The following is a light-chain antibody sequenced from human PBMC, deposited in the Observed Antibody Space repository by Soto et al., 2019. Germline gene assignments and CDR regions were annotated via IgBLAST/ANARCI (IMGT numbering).Light chain of an antibody. CDR1: QSVSSSY. J-gene: IGKJ1*01. CDR3: QQYGSPPWT. CDR2: GAS. Sequence: EIVLTQSPGTLSLSPGERATLSCRGSQSVSSSYLAWYQQKPGQAPRLLIYGASSRATGIPDRFSGSGSGTDFTLTISRLEPEDFAVYYCQQYGSPPWTFGQGTKVDIK. V-gene: IGKV3-20*01.